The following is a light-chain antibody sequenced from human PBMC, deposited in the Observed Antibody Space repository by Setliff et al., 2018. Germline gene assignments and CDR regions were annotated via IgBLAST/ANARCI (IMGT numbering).Light chain of an antibody. CDR3: SSYAGSNNFPYV. J-gene: IGLJ1*01. V-gene: IGLV2-8*01. CDR2: EVS. Sequence: LAQPPSASGSPGQSVTISCTGTSSDVGGYNYVSWYQQHPGKGPKLMIYEVSKRPSGVPDRFSGSKSGNTASLTVSGLQAEDEADYYCSSYAGSNNFPYVFGTGTKVTVL. CDR1: SSDVGGYNY.